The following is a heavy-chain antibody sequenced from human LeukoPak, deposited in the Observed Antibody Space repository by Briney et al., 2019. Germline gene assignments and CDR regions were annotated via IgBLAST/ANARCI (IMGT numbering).Heavy chain of an antibody. CDR3: AKDSALGMIVVVMLFDY. V-gene: IGHV3-23*01. CDR1: GFTFSSYA. J-gene: IGHJ4*02. D-gene: IGHD3-22*01. CDR2: ISGSGGST. Sequence: GGSLRLSCAASGFTFSSYAMSWVRQAPGKGLEWVSAISGSGGSTYYADSVKGRFTISRDNSKNTLYLQMNSLRAEDTAVYYCAKDSALGMIVVVMLFDYWGQGTLVTVSS.